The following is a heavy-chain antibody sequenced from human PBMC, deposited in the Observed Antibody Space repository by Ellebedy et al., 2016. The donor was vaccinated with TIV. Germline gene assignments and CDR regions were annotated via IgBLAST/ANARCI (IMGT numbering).Heavy chain of an antibody. Sequence: AASVKVSCKASGGTFSSYAISWVRQAPGQGLEWMGRIIAILGIANYAQKFQGRVTITADKSTSTAYMELSSLRSEDTAVYYCARGDFWADYWGQGTLVTVSS. D-gene: IGHD3-3*01. CDR1: GGTFSSYA. V-gene: IGHV1-69*04. CDR2: IIAILGIA. J-gene: IGHJ4*02. CDR3: ARGDFWADY.